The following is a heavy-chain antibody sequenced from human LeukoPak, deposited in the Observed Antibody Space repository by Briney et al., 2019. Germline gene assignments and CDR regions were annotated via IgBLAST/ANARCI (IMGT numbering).Heavy chain of an antibody. Sequence: SETLSLTCTVSGASISNDFWSWIRQPPGKGLEWIGYIHYSGTTNYNPSLESRVTMFSDTSKNQFSLKLSSVTAADTAVYYCARDPGASTYYYDSSGPLDYWGQGTLVTVSS. CDR3: ARDPGASTYYYDSSGPLDY. CDR2: IHYSGTT. D-gene: IGHD3-22*01. V-gene: IGHV4-59*12. CDR1: GASISNDF. J-gene: IGHJ4*02.